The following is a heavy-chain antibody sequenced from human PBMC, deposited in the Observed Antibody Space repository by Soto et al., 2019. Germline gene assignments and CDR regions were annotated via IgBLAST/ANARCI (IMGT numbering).Heavy chain of an antibody. D-gene: IGHD3-9*01. Sequence: EVQLVESGGGLVQPGRSLRLSCAASGFTFDDYAMHWVRQAPGEGLEWVSGINWNSRSIGYADSVKGRFTISRDNAKNSLYLQMNSLGAEDTAFYYCAKAMTDILTQNLDYWGQGTLVTVAS. CDR2: INWNSRSI. V-gene: IGHV3-9*01. CDR3: AKAMTDILTQNLDY. CDR1: GFTFDDYA. J-gene: IGHJ4*02.